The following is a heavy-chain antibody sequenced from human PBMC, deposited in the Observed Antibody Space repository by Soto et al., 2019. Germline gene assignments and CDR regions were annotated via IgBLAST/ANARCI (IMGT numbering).Heavy chain of an antibody. D-gene: IGHD2-8*02. V-gene: IGHV1-46*01. CDR2: IKPSGGST. Sequence: ASVKVSCKASGHTFTSDYVHWVRQAPGQGLEWMAMIKPSGGSTSYAQKFQGRVTMTWDTSTSTVFMELSGLTFEDTAVYYCARVPLVWSEKYYFDDWGQGTLVTVSS. J-gene: IGHJ4*02. CDR1: GHTFTSDY. CDR3: ARVPLVWSEKYYFDD.